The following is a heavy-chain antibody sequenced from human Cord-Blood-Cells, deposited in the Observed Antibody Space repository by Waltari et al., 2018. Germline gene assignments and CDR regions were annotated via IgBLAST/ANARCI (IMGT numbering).Heavy chain of an antibody. V-gene: IGHV4-61*01. D-gene: IGHD5-18*01. J-gene: IGHJ4*02. CDR3: ARDCYTAMYY. Sequence: QVQLQESGPGLVKPSETLSLTCTVSGGSVSSGSYYWSWIRQPPGKGLEWIGYIYYSGSINYIPSLKIRATISLDTSKNQFSLKLSSVTAADTAVYYCARDCYTAMYYWGQGTLVTVYS. CDR2: IYYSGSI. CDR1: GGSVSSGSYY.